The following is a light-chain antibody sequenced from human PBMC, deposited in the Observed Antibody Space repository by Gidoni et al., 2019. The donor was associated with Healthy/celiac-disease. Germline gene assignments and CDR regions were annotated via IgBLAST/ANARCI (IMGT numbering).Light chain of an antibody. CDR1: NIGSKS. Sequence: SYVLTQPPSVSVAPGQTARITCWGNNIGSKSVHWYQQKPGQDPVLVVYADSARPSGIPERFSGSTAGSTATLTISRVEAGDDADDYCQVWDSSSDHAVFGGGTQLTVL. V-gene: IGLV3-21*02. CDR2: ADS. CDR3: QVWDSSSDHAV. J-gene: IGLJ7*01.